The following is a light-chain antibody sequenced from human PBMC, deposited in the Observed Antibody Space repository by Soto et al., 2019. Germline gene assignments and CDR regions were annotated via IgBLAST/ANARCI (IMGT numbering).Light chain of an antibody. CDR3: QQGHNWPLT. CDR1: QSISTE. CDR2: SAS. V-gene: IGKV3-15*01. J-gene: IGKJ2*01. Sequence: EIVMTQSPATLSVSPGERATLSCRASQSISTELAWYQQKPGQPPRLLIYSASTRATGVPARFTGSGSGSEFTLTICGLLSEDFAVYYCQQGHNWPLTFGQGTRLEI.